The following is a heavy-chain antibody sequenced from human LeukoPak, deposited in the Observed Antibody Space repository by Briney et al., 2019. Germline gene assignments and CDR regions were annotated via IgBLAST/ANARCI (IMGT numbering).Heavy chain of an antibody. V-gene: IGHV4-59*01. J-gene: IGHJ3*02. D-gene: IGHD3-10*01. CDR1: GGSIRTYY. CDR3: ARTGEYSGSGPSWAFDI. CDR2: RFYSGST. Sequence: SETLSLTCTVSGGSIRTYYWSWIRQPPGKGLEWIAYRFYSGSTSYSPSLKSRVTISLGTSNNQFSLRLTSVTASDTAVYYCARTGEYSGSGPSWAFDIWGQGTMVTVSS.